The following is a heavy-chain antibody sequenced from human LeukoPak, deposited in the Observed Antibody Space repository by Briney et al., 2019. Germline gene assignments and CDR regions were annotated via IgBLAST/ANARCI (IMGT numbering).Heavy chain of an antibody. V-gene: IGHV4-4*07. D-gene: IGHD2-2*01. CDR2: IYTSGST. J-gene: IGHJ6*03. CDR1: GGSISSYY. CDR3: ARDSVVVPAATSYYYYYMVV. Sequence: SETLSLTCTVSGGSISSYYWSWIRQPAGKGLEWIGRIYTSGSTNYNPSLKSRVTISVDKSKNQFSLKLSSVTAADTAVYYCARDSVVVPAATSYYYYYMVVWGKGTTVTVSS.